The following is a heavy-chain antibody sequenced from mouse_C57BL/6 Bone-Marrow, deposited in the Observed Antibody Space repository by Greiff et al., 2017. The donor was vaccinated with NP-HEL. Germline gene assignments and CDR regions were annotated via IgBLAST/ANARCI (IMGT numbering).Heavy chain of an antibody. Sequence: EVQLQQSGPELVKPGASVKISCKASGYSFTGYYMNWVKQSPDKSLEWIGEINPSTGGTTYTQKVKAKVTLTVDNSSSTAYMQLKSLTSEDSAVYYCARRSYWGQGTLVTVSA. CDR3: ARRSY. J-gene: IGHJ3*01. CDR1: GYSFTGYY. CDR2: INPSTGGT. V-gene: IGHV1-42*01.